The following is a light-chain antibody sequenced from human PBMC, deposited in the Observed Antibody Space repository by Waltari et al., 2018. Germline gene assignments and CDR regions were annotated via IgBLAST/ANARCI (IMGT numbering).Light chain of an antibody. CDR3: QQYNSYSLLT. CDR2: KAS. CDR1: QSIGNW. Sequence: DIQMTQSPSTLSASVGDRFTITCRASQSIGNWLAWYQQKPGKAPKLLIYKASTLESGVPSRFSGSGSGTEFTLTISSLQPDDFATYYCQQYNSYSLLTFGGGTKVEIK. V-gene: IGKV1-5*03. J-gene: IGKJ4*01.